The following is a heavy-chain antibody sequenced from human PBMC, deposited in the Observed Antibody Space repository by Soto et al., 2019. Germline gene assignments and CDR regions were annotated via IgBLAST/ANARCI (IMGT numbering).Heavy chain of an antibody. V-gene: IGHV1-46*04. CDR1: GYTFTSYY. CDR2: INPSGGST. CDR3: ARWDQGLEL. J-gene: IGHJ4*02. Sequence: GASVKVSCKASGYTFTSYYMHWVRQAPGQGLEWMGIINPSGGSTNYADSVKGRFTISRDNAKNSLYLQMNSLRAEDTAVYYCARWDQGLELWGQGTLVTVSS. D-gene: IGHD1-7*01.